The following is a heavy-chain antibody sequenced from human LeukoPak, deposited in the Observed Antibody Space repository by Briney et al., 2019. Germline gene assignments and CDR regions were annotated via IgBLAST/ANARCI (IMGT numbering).Heavy chain of an antibody. D-gene: IGHD3-22*01. V-gene: IGHV1-2*02. CDR1: GYTFTGYY. CDR2: INPNSGGT. CDR3: ASLGANSNYYDSSGYYYV. Sequence: GASVKVSCKASGYTFTGYYMHWVRQAPGQGLEWMGWINPNSGGTNYAQKFQGRVTMTRDTSISTAYMELSRLRSDDTAVYYCASLGANSNYYDSSGYYYVWGQGTLVTVSS. J-gene: IGHJ4*02.